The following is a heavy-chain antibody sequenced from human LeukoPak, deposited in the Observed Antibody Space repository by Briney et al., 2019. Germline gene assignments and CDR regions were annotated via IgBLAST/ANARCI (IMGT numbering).Heavy chain of an antibody. CDR3: AKDLAVVAATSSWFDP. V-gene: IGHV3-23*01. CDR1: GFTFSSYG. Sequence: GGSLRLSCAASGFTFSSYGMSWVRQAPGKGLEGVSAISGSGGSTYYADSVKGRFTISGDNSKDTLYLQMNSLRAEDTAVYYCAKDLAVVAATSSWFDPWGQGTLVTVSS. J-gene: IGHJ5*02. D-gene: IGHD2-15*01. CDR2: ISGSGGST.